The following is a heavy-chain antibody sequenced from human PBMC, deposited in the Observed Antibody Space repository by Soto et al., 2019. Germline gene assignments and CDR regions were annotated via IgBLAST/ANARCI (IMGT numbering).Heavy chain of an antibody. J-gene: IGHJ4*02. V-gene: IGHV4-4*02. CDR2: IYHSGST. Sequence: QVQLQESGPGLLKPSGTLSLTCAVSSGSISSSNWWSWVRQPPGKGLEWIGEIYHSGSTNYNPSRKSRLTISVDKSKNQFSLKLSSVTAADTAVYYCARMYSSSSFLQPRSYYFDYWGQGTLVTVSS. CDR1: SGSISSSNW. CDR3: ARMYSSSSFLQPRSYYFDY. D-gene: IGHD6-13*01.